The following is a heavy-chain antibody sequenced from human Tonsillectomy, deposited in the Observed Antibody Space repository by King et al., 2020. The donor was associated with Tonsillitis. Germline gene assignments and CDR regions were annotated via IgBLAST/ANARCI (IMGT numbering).Heavy chain of an antibody. CDR2: ISSSRSYI. Sequence: VQLVESGGGLAKPGGSLRLSCAASGFIFSTYSMNWVRQAPGKGLEWVSSISSSRSYIYYADSVKGRFTISRDNAKKSLYLHMNSLRAEDTAVYYCARGPTHYESRGYYHVDYWGQGTLVTVSS. V-gene: IGHV3-21*01. J-gene: IGHJ4*02. D-gene: IGHD3-22*01. CDR1: GFIFSTYS. CDR3: ARGPTHYESRGYYHVDY.